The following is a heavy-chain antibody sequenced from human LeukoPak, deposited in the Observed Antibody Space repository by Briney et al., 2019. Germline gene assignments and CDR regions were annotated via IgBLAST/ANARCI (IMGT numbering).Heavy chain of an antibody. V-gene: IGHV3-30*02. D-gene: IGHD2-2*01. CDR2: IRYDGSNK. Sequence: PGGSLRLSCAASGFTFSSYGMHWVRQAPGKGLEWVAFIRYDGSNKYYADSVKGRFTISRDNSKNTLYLQMNSLRAEDTAVYYCAKRAVVPAAMKPYYYYYYMDVWGKGTTVTVSS. J-gene: IGHJ6*03. CDR1: GFTFSSYG. CDR3: AKRAVVPAAMKPYYYYYYMDV.